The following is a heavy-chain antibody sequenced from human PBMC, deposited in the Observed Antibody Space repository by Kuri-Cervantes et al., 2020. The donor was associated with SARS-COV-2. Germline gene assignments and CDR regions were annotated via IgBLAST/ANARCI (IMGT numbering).Heavy chain of an antibody. D-gene: IGHD6-13*01. V-gene: IGHV3-13*01. J-gene: IGHJ3*01. CDR2: ITAAGAE. Sequence: GGSLRLSCAASGFTFSNYDIHWVRQVPGKGLEWVSAITAAGAEFHAGSVRGRFTVSRENAKTSAYLQMNSLTADVTAVYYCAKEGIASYDPLDVWGLGTKVTVSS. CDR1: GFTFSNYD. CDR3: AKEGIASYDPLDV.